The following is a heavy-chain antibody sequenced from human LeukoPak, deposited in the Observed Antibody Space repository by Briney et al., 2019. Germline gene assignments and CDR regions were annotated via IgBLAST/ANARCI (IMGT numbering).Heavy chain of an antibody. J-gene: IGHJ6*02. V-gene: IGHV4-31*03. D-gene: IGHD2-2*01. CDR3: ARDQSAAKYYYYGMDV. CDR2: IYYSGST. CDR1: GGSISSGGHY. Sequence: SETLSLTCTVSGGSISSGGHYWSWIRQHPGKGLEWIGYIYYSGSTYYNPSLKSRVTISVDTSKNQFSLKLSSVTAADTAVYYCARDQSAAKYYYYGMDVWGQGTTVTVSS.